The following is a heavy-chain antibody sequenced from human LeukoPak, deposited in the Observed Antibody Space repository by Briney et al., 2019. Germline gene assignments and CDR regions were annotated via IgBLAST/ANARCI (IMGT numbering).Heavy chain of an antibody. Sequence: GGSLRLSCAASGFTFSSYAMYWVRQAPGKGLEWVAVISYDGSDKFYADSVKGRFTISRDSSKNSLYLQMNSLRAEDTALYYCAKGDDYDYVVKGNYFDYWGQGTLVTVSS. V-gene: IGHV3-30*04. J-gene: IGHJ4*02. CDR3: AKGDDYDYVVKGNYFDY. CDR2: ISYDGSDK. D-gene: IGHD3-16*01. CDR1: GFTFSSYA.